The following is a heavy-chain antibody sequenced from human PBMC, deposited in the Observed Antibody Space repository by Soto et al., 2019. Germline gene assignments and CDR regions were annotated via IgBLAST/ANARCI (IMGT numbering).Heavy chain of an antibody. V-gene: IGHV3-74*01. CDR2: INVDGSSI. D-gene: IGHD4-17*01. J-gene: IGHJ4*02. CDR1: GFIFNGYW. CDR3: ARDIGTVTTALDY. Sequence: EVQLVVSGGGLVQPGGSLRLSCAASGFIFNGYWMHWVRQAPGKGLVWVSRINVDGSSISYVDSVKGRFTISRDNAKNTVDLQMNSLRVEDTAVYYCARDIGTVTTALDYWGQGTLVIVSS.